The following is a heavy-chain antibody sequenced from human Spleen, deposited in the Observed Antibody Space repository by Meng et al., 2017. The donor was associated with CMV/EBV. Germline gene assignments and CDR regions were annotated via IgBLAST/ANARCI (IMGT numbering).Heavy chain of an antibody. V-gene: IGHV4-39*01. CDR2: IYYSGST. CDR3: ARYIAARRSYFDY. Sequence: VSCASISSSSYYWGWIRQPPGKGLEWIGSIYYSGSTYYNPSLKSRATISVDTSKNQFSLKLSSVTAADTAVYYCARYIAARRSYFDYWGQGTLVTVSS. CDR1: CASISSSSYY. D-gene: IGHD6-6*01. J-gene: IGHJ4*02.